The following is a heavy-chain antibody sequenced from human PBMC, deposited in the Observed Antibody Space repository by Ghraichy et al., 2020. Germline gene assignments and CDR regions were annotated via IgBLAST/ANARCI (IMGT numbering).Heavy chain of an antibody. V-gene: IGHV3-23*01. Sequence: SCAASGFTFPNYAMNWVRQAPGKGLEWVSAISGSGGSTYYADSVKGRFTISRDNSKNSLYLQMNSLRGEDTAVYYCAKEHLPDVGDGMDVWGQGTMVTVS. CDR3: AKEHLPDVGDGMDV. D-gene: IGHD3-16*01. CDR1: GFTFPNYA. J-gene: IGHJ6*02. CDR2: ISGSGGST.